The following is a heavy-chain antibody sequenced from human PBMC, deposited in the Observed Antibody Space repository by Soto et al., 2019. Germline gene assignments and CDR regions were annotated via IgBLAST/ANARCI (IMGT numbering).Heavy chain of an antibody. CDR1: GYSFTSYW. J-gene: IGHJ6*02. Sequence: PGESLKISCKGSGYSFTSYWIGWVRQMPGKGLEWMGIIYPGDSDTRYSPSFQGQVTISADKSISTAYLQWSSLKASDTAMYYCARCVVTSYYYYYGMDVWGQGTTVTVSS. V-gene: IGHV5-51*01. D-gene: IGHD4-4*01. CDR3: ARCVVTSYYYYYGMDV. CDR2: IYPGDSDT.